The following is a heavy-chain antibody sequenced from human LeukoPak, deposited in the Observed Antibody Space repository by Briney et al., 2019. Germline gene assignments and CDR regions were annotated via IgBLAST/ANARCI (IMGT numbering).Heavy chain of an antibody. V-gene: IGHV5-51*01. D-gene: IGHD2-21*02. Sequence: GESLKISCKAYGYSSTNFWIGWVRQMPGKGLEWMGIIYPGDSETRYSPSFQGQVTISADKSTGTAYLQWSRLKASDTAMYYCARSWVTGYGTVLDYWGQGTLVTVSS. CDR1: GYSSTNFW. J-gene: IGHJ4*02. CDR2: IYPGDSET. CDR3: ARSWVTGYGTVLDY.